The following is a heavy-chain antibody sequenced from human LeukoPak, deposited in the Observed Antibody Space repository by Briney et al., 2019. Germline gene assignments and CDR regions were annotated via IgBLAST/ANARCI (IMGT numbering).Heavy chain of an antibody. CDR2: IYPGDSDT. D-gene: IGHD3-3*01. Sequence: GESLKISCKGSGYSFTSYWIGWVRQMPGKGLEWMGIIYPGDSDTRYSPSFQGQVTISADKSISTAYLQWSSLKASDTAMYYCARPPHYDFWSGYYWDIWGQGTMVTVSS. CDR3: ARPPHYDFWSGYYWDI. V-gene: IGHV5-51*01. CDR1: GYSFTSYW. J-gene: IGHJ3*02.